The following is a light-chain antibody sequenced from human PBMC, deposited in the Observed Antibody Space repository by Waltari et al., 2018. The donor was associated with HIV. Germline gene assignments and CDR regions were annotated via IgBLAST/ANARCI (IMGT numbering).Light chain of an antibody. J-gene: IGKJ2*01. CDR2: DSY. V-gene: IGKV3-15*01. Sequence: EIVMTQSPATLSVSPGAGATLSCEASQDIYNNLAWYQQKPGQSPRLLIYDSYTKATGIPARFSGSGSGTEFTLTISSLQSEDVAIYYCQQYHNWPRTFGRGTKLEIK. CDR3: QQYHNWPRT. CDR1: QDIYNN.